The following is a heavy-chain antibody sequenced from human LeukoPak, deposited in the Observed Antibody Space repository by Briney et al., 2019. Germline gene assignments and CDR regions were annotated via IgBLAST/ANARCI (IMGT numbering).Heavy chain of an antibody. CDR2: ISRNGDTT. D-gene: IGHD3-16*01. Sequence: GGSLRLSCAASGLDLSCYAMSWIGPAPAKGLAWVSGISRNGDTTHYADSVKGRFTISRDNAKNMVYLQLTGLTVEDSGMYYCHGGYAYALENFDYWGQGTLVTVSS. V-gene: IGHV3-23*01. CDR1: GLDLSCYA. CDR3: HGGYAYALENFDY. J-gene: IGHJ4*02.